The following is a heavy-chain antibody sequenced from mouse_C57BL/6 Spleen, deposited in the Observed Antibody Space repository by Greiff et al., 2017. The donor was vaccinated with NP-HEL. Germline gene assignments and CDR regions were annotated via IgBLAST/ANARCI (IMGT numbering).Heavy chain of an antibody. J-gene: IGHJ4*01. V-gene: IGHV1-55*01. D-gene: IGHD2-2*01. CDR3: AREVTGAMDY. CDR2: IYPGSGST. Sequence: QVQLQQPGAELVKPGASVKMSCKASGYTFTSYWITWVKQRPGQGLEWIGDIYPGSGSTNYNEKFKSKATLTVYTSSSTAYMQLSSLTSEDSAVYYCAREVTGAMDYWGQGTSVTVSS. CDR1: GYTFTSYW.